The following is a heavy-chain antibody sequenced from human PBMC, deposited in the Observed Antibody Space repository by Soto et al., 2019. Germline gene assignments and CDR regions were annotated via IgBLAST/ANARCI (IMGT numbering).Heavy chain of an antibody. CDR3: ARHTSGWHYYDY. D-gene: IGHD6-19*01. Sequence: VGSLRLSGAASGFNFSDHYMNWIRQAPGKGLEWVSYISGSSRYTNFADSVKGRFTISRDNAKNSLYLQMNSLRAEDTAVYYCARHTSGWHYYDYWGQGTPVPSPQ. CDR1: GFNFSDHY. V-gene: IGHV3-11*06. J-gene: IGHJ4*02. CDR2: ISGSSRYT.